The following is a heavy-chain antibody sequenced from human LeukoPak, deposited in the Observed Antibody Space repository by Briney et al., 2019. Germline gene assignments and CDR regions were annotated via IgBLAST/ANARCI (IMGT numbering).Heavy chain of an antibody. V-gene: IGHV3-53*01. CDR2: IYSDGRT. Sequence: GGSLRLSCAASGFTVSSNYMSWVRQAPGKGLEWVSIIYSDGRTHYTDSVKGRFTISRDNSKNTMSLQMNSLSADDAAVYYCVSHSDTLTSYSFDYWGQGTLVTVSS. D-gene: IGHD3-9*01. J-gene: IGHJ4*02. CDR3: VSHSDTLTSYSFDY. CDR1: GFTVSSNY.